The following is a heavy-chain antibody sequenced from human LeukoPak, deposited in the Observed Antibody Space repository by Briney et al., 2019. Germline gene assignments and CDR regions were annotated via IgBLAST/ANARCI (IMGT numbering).Heavy chain of an antibody. D-gene: IGHD7-27*01. V-gene: IGHV4-59*11. J-gene: IGHJ4*02. CDR1: GVSIVRHY. CDR2: ISYSGST. CDR3: ARDGEGDEGWDY. Sequence: SETLSLTCTVSGVSIVRHYWIWIRQPPGKGLEWIGHISYSGSTNYNPSLKSRVTISVDTSKNQVSLRLSSVTTADTAVYYCARDGEGDEGWDYWGQGTLVTVSS.